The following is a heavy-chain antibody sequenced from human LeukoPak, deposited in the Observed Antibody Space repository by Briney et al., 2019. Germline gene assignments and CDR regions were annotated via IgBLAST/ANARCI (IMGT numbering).Heavy chain of an antibody. CDR3: ARVSGGLFGVVIAGGDY. V-gene: IGHV1-18*01. CDR2: ISAYNGNT. D-gene: IGHD3-3*01. J-gene: IGHJ4*02. CDR1: GYTFTSYG. Sequence: ASVKVSCKASGYTFTSYGIIWVRQAPGQGLEWMGWISAYNGNTNYAQKLQGRVTMTTDTSTSTAYMELRSLRSDDTAVYYCARVSGGLFGVVIAGGDYWGQGTLVTVSS.